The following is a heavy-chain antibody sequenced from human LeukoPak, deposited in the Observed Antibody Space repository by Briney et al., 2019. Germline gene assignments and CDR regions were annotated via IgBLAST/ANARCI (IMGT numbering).Heavy chain of an antibody. CDR1: GFTFSSYS. V-gene: IGHV3-48*01. Sequence: GGSLRLSCAASGFTFSSYSMNWVRQAPGKGLEWVSYISSSSSTIYYADSVKGRFTISRDNAKNSLYLQMNSLRAEDTAVYYCARARTVTTLEFPNNYGTDVWGQGTTVTVSS. CDR3: ARARTVTTLEFPNNYGTDV. CDR2: ISSSSSTI. D-gene: IGHD4-17*01. J-gene: IGHJ6*02.